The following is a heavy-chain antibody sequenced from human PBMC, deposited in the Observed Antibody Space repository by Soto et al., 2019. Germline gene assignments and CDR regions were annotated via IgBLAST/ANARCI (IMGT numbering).Heavy chain of an antibody. J-gene: IGHJ6*02. CDR3: ARDQYDILTGYSPGDYYYYYGMDV. D-gene: IGHD3-9*01. V-gene: IGHV1-18*01. CDR2: ISAYNGNT. CDR1: GYTFTSYG. Sequence: ASVKVSCKASGYTFTSYGISWVRQAPGQGLEWIGWISAYNGNTNYAQKLQGRVNMTTDTSTSTAYMELRSLRSDDTAVYYCARDQYDILTGYSPGDYYYYYGMDVWGQGTTVTVSS.